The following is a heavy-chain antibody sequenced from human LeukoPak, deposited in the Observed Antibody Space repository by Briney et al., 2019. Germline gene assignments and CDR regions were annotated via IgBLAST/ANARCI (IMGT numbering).Heavy chain of an antibody. V-gene: IGHV3-30-3*01. D-gene: IGHD1-7*01. CDR3: AREGTGNCYFDY. CDR1: GFTFSSYA. J-gene: IGHJ4*02. CDR2: ISYDGSNK. Sequence: PGGSLRLSCAASGFTFSSYAMHWVRQAPGKGLEWVAVISYDGSNKYYADSVKGRFTISRDNSKNTLYLQMNSLRAEDTAVYYCAREGTGNCYFDYWGQGTLVTASS.